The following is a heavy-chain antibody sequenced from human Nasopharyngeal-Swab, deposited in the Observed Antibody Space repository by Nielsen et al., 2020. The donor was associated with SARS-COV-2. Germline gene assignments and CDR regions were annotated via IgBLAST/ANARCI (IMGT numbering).Heavy chain of an antibody. J-gene: IGHJ6*03. V-gene: IGHV4-39*07. CDR2: IYHSGST. CDR1: GGSISSSSYY. Sequence: SETLSLTCTVSGGSISSSSYYWGWIRQPPGKGLEWIGEIYHSGSTNYNPSLKSRVTISVDKSKNQFSLKLSSVTAADTAVYYCARVSPSHRTYYYYYMDVWGKGTTVTVSS. CDR3: ARVSPSHRTYYYYYMDV.